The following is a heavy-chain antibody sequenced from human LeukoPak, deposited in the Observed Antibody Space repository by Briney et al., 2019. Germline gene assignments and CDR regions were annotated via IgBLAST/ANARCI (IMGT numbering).Heavy chain of an antibody. CDR2: ISSSSSYI. J-gene: IGHJ6*02. D-gene: IGHD1-26*01. CDR3: ARDEKGRWEIAYYGMDV. V-gene: IGHV3-21*01. Sequence: PGGSLRLSCAASGFTFSSYSMNWVRQAPGKGLEWVSSISSSSSYIYYADSVKGRFTISRDNAKNSLYLQMNSLRAEDTAVYYCARDEKGRWEIAYYGMDVWGQGTTVTVSS. CDR1: GFTFSSYS.